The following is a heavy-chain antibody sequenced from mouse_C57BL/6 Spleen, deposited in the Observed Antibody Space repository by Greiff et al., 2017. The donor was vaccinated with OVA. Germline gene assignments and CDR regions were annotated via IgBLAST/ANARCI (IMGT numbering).Heavy chain of an antibody. CDR3: ARDGGYQYYFDY. CDR1: GYAFSSSW. Sequence: VKLMESGPELVKPGASVKISCKASGYAFSSSWMNWVKQRPGKGLEWIGRIYPGDGDTNYNGKFKGKATLTADKSSSTAYMQLSSLTSEDSAVYFCARDGGYQYYFDYWGQGTTLTVSS. V-gene: IGHV1-82*01. J-gene: IGHJ2*01. CDR2: IYPGDGDT. D-gene: IGHD2-14*01.